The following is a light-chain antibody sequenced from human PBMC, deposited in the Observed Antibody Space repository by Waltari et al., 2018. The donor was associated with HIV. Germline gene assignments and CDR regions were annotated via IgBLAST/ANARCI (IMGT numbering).Light chain of an antibody. J-gene: IGKJ1*01. V-gene: IGKV1-39*01. Sequence: DIHMTQSPSSLSASVGDRVTITCLASQNINNYLNWYQEKPGKAPKLLIFAASSLQSGVPSRFSGSRSGTAFTLTINHLQPEDFASYYCQQSYSTTWTFGQGTKVEIK. CDR1: QNINNY. CDR2: AAS. CDR3: QQSYSTTWT.